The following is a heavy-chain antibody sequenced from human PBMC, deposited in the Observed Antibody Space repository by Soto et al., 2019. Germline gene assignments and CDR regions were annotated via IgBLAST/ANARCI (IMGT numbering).Heavy chain of an antibody. CDR1: GYTFTSYD. D-gene: IGHD3-3*01. CDR3: ARVDFWTGYSRNYYYYYGMDV. Sequence: ASVKVSCKASGYTFTSYDINWVRQATGQGLEWMGWTNPNSGNTGYAQKFQGRVTMTRNTSISTAYMELSSLRSEDTAVYYCARVDFWTGYSRNYYYYYGMDVWGQGTTVTVSS. J-gene: IGHJ6*02. V-gene: IGHV1-8*01. CDR2: TNPNSGNT.